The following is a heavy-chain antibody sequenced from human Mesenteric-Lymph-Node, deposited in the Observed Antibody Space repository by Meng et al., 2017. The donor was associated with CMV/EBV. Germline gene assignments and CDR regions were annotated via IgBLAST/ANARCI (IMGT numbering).Heavy chain of an antibody. J-gene: IGHJ4*02. D-gene: IGHD3-10*01. CDR3: AKNDGSESYYWDYFDH. Sequence: GESLKISCEVSGFTFSNFAMTWVRQAPGKGLEYVSAISGSGGTTDYVESVRGRFTISRDNSKNIVYLEMTNLRVEDTATYYCAKNDGSESYYWDYFDHWGQGTLVTVSS. V-gene: IGHV3-23*01. CDR2: ISGSGGTT. CDR1: GFTFSNFA.